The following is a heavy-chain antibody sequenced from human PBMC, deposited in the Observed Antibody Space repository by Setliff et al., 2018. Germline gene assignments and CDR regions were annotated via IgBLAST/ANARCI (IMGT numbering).Heavy chain of an antibody. CDR1: RGSISNSAYY. CDR2: IYNSGYT. CDR3: ASGLGFDY. V-gene: IGHV4-39*07. J-gene: IGHJ4*01. D-gene: IGHD7-27*01. Sequence: PSETLSLTCTVSRGSISNSAYYWAWIRQPPGKGLEWIGSIYNSGYTHYKPSLQSRATISVDTSKSQFSLNLSNVTAADTAVYYCASGLGFDYWGPGSLVTVSS.